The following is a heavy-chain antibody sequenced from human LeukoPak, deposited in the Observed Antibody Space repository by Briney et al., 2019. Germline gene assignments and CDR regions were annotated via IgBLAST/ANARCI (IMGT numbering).Heavy chain of an antibody. CDR1: GGSISSYY. J-gene: IGHJ6*02. D-gene: IGHD2-2*01. CDR2: IYYSGST. V-gene: IGHV4-59*01. Sequence: SETLSLTCTVSGGSISSYYWSWIRQPAGKGLEWIGYIYYSGSTNYNPSLKSRVTISVDTSKNQFSLKLSSVTAADTAVYYCARDQVPAAKGMDVWGQGTTVTVSS. CDR3: ARDQVPAAKGMDV.